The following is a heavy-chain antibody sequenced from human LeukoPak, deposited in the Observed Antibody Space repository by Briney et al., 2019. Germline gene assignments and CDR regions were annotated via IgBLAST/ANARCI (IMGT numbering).Heavy chain of an antibody. CDR1: GYTFTSYD. J-gene: IGHJ5*02. CDR2: IIPILGIA. D-gene: IGHD3-9*01. CDR3: ARGLYYDILSSWSNWFDP. V-gene: IGHV1-69*04. Sequence: SVKVSCKASGYTFTSYDINWVRQATGQGPEWMGRIIPILGIANYAQKFQGRVTITADKSTSTAYMELSSLRSEDTAVYYCARGLYYDILSSWSNWFDPWGQGTLVTVS.